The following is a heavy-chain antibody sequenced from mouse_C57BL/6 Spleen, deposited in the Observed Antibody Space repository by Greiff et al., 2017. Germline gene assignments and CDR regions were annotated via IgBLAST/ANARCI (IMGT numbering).Heavy chain of an antibody. V-gene: IGHV1-50*01. D-gene: IGHD3-2*01. CDR1: GYTFTSYW. CDR3: ASGDSLQGY. CDR2: IDPSDSYT. J-gene: IGHJ2*01. Sequence: QVQLQQPGAELVKPGASVKLSCKASGYTFTSYWMQWVKQRPGQGLEWIGEIDPSDSYTNYNQKFKGKATWTVDTSSSTAYMQLSSLTSEDSAVYYCASGDSLQGYWGQGTTLTVSS.